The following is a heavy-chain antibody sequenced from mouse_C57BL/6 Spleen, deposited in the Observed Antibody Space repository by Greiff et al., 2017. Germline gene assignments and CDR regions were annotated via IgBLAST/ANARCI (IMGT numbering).Heavy chain of an antibody. CDR2: IDPSDSYT. V-gene: IGHV1-50*01. D-gene: IGHD1-1*01. CDR3: ARRYYYGSSYVHCFDY. Sequence: QVQLQQPGAELVKPGASVKLSCKASGYTFTSYWMQWVKQRPGQGLEWIGEIDPSDSYTNYNQKFKGKATLTVDTSSSTAYMQLSSLTSEDSAVYYCARRYYYGSSYVHCFDYWGQGTTLTVSS. CDR1: GYTFTSYW. J-gene: IGHJ2*01.